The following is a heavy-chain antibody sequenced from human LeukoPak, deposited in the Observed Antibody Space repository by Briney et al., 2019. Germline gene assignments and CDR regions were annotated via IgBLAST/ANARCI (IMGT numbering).Heavy chain of an antibody. CDR2: ISGSGGST. D-gene: IGHD3-3*01. CDR1: GFTFSSYA. J-gene: IGHJ4*02. CDR3: AKDQGYDFWSPDY. V-gene: IGHV3-23*01. Sequence: GGSLRLSCAASGFTFSSYALSRVRQAPGKGLEWVSAISGSGGSTYYADSVKGRFTISRDNSKNTLYLQMNSLRAEDTAVYYCAKDQGYDFWSPDYWGQGTLVTVSS.